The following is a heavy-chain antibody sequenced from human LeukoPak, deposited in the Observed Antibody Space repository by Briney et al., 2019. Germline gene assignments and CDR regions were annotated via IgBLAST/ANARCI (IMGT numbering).Heavy chain of an antibody. J-gene: IGHJ4*02. CDR1: GGSISSYY. CDR3: AREAYCGGDCYSGFDY. D-gene: IGHD2-21*02. V-gene: IGHV4-59*01. CDR2: IYDSGST. Sequence: SETLSLTCTVSGGSISSYYWSWIRQPPGKRLEWIGYIYDSGSTNYNPSLKSRVTISIDTSKNQFSLKLSSVTAADTAVYYCAREAYCGGDCYSGFDYWGQGTLVTVSS.